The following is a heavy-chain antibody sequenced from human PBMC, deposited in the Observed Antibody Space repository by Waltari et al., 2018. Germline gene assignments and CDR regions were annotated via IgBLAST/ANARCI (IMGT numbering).Heavy chain of an antibody. V-gene: IGHV4-4*07. Sequence: QVQLQESGPGLVKPSETLSLTCTVSGGSISSYYWSWIRQPAGKGLGWIGRIYTSGSTNYNPSLKSRVTMSVDTSKNQFSLKLSSVTAADTAVYYCAREACSSTSCYSYYYYYYMDVWGKGTTVTISS. D-gene: IGHD2-2*01. CDR2: IYTSGST. CDR3: AREACSSTSCYSYYYYYYMDV. J-gene: IGHJ6*03. CDR1: GGSISSYY.